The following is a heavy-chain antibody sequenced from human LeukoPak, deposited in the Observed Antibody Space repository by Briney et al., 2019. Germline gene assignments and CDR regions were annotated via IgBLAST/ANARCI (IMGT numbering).Heavy chain of an antibody. D-gene: IGHD6-19*01. CDR2: IKQDGSEK. V-gene: IGHV3-7*01. Sequence: PGGSLRLCCAASGFTFSSYWMSWVRQAPGKGLEWVANIKQDGSEKYYVDSVKGRFTISRDNAKNSLYLQMNSLRAEDTAVYYCARDMWQWLASFDYWGQGTLVTVSS. CDR1: GFTFSSYW. J-gene: IGHJ4*02. CDR3: ARDMWQWLASFDY.